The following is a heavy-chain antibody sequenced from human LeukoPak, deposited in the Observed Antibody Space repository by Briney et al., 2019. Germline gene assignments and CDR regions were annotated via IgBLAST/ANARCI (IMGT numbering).Heavy chain of an antibody. CDR3: ASFHQGYSSPGFDP. Sequence: GGSLRLSCAASGFTFSSYSMNWVRQAPGKGLEWVSSISSSSSYIYYADSVKGRFAISRDNAKNSLYLQMNSLRAEGTAVYYCASFHQGYSSPGFDPWGQGTLVTVSS. D-gene: IGHD6-19*01. CDR1: GFTFSSYS. V-gene: IGHV3-21*01. J-gene: IGHJ5*02. CDR2: ISSSSSYI.